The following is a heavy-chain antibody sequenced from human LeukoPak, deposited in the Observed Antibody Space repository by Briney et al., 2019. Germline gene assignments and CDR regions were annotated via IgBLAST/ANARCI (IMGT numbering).Heavy chain of an antibody. CDR1: GVTISSNY. J-gene: IGHJ3*02. CDR3: ASSGSSPRAFDI. D-gene: IGHD1-26*01. CDR2: IYSGGST. V-gene: IGHV3-53*01. Sequence: GGSLRLSCVVSGVTISSNYVTWVRPAPGKGLAWVSVIYSGGSTYYADSVKGRFIISRDNSRNMLYLQMNSLRAEDTALYYCASSGSSPRAFDIWGQGTMVTASS.